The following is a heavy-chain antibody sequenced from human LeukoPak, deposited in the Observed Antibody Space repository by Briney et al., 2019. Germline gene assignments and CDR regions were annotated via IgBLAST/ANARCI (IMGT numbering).Heavy chain of an antibody. CDR3: AIMAASGIPRGYYYADV. J-gene: IGHJ6*03. Sequence: PSETLSLTCAVYGGFFSGYYWTWIRQSPGKGLEWIGETDHSGSTIYNPSLKSRVAISVDTSKNQFSLHLSSVTAADTSIYYCAIMAASGIPRGYYYADVWGKGTTVTVSS. D-gene: IGHD6-13*01. CDR1: GGFFSGYY. V-gene: IGHV4-34*01. CDR2: TDHSGST.